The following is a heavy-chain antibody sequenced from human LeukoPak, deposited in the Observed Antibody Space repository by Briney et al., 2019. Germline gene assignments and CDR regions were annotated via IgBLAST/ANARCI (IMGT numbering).Heavy chain of an antibody. CDR3: ASRSPPGETGYFDY. D-gene: IGHD2-21*01. CDR1: GGSISSGNHY. CDR2: IFYSGST. Sequence: SETLSLTCTVSGGSISSGNHYWTWVRQLPGKGLEWIGYIFYSGSTYYNPSLKSRVTISVDTSNNQFSLKLNSVTAADTAVYYCASRSPPGETGYFDYWGQGTLVTVSS. V-gene: IGHV4-31*03. J-gene: IGHJ4*02.